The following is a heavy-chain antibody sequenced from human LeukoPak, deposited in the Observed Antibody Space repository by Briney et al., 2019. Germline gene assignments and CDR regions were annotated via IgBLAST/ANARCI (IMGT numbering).Heavy chain of an antibody. CDR1: GFTFSEYY. CDR3: ARESAPHYGMDV. J-gene: IGHJ6*02. Sequence: GGSLRLSCAASGFTFSEYYMGWIRQAAGKGLEWVSYISSSGSNIYYADSVKGRFTISRDNAKNSLYLQMNSLRAEDTAVYYCARESAPHYGMDVWGQGTTVTVSS. CDR2: ISSSGSNI. V-gene: IGHV3-11*01. D-gene: IGHD3-3*01.